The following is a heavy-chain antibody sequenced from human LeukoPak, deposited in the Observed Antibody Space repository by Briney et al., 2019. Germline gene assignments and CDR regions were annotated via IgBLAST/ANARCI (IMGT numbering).Heavy chain of an antibody. CDR2: IYYSGST. CDR1: GGSISSYY. Sequence: SETLTLTCTVSGGSISSYYWSWSRQPPGKGLEWIGYIYYSGSTNYNPSLKSRVTISVDTSKNQFSLKLSSVTAADTAVYYCARAFGPDYFNSWGQGTRAAVSS. V-gene: IGHV4-59*01. J-gene: IGHJ4*02. CDR3: ARAFGPDYFNS. D-gene: IGHD3-10*01.